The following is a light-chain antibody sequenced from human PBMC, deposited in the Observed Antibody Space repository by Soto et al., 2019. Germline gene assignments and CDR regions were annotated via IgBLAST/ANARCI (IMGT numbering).Light chain of an antibody. J-gene: IGLJ1*01. CDR2: DVS. Sequence: QSVLTQPRSVSGSPGQSVTISCTGTSSDVGGYNHVSWYQQHPGKAPKLMIYDVSQRPSGVPDRFSGSKSGNTASLTISGLQAEDEADYYCCSYAGSYTLYVFGTGTKVTVL. CDR1: SSDVGGYNH. V-gene: IGLV2-11*01. CDR3: CSYAGSYTLYV.